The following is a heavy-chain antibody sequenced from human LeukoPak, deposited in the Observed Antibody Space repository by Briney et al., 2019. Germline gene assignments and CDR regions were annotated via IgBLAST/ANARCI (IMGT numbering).Heavy chain of an antibody. Sequence: GGSPRLSCAASGFTVSSNYMSWVRQAPGKGLEWVSVIYSGGSTYYADSVKGRFTISRDNSKNTLYLQMNSLRAEDTAVYYCARGLIVVVPAGAFDIWGQGTMVTVSS. V-gene: IGHV3-66*01. J-gene: IGHJ3*02. CDR2: IYSGGST. CDR1: GFTVSSNY. D-gene: IGHD2-2*01. CDR3: ARGLIVVVPAGAFDI.